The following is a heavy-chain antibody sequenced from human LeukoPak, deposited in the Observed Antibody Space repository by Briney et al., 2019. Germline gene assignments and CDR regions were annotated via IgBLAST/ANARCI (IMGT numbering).Heavy chain of an antibody. J-gene: IGHJ4*02. CDR3: ARVERSGSSPPQDDY. Sequence: GASVKVSCKASGGTFSSYAISWVRQAPGQGLEWMGGIIPIFGTANYAQKFQGRVTITADESTSTAYMELSSLRSEDTAVYYCARVERSGSSPPQDDYWGQGTLVTVSS. CDR2: IIPIFGTA. V-gene: IGHV1-69*13. CDR1: GGTFSSYA. D-gene: IGHD1-26*01.